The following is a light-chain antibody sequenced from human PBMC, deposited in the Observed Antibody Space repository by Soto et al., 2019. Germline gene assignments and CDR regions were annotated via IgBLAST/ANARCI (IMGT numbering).Light chain of an antibody. CDR1: NIGTKS. CDR2: DNS. V-gene: IGLV3-21*02. CDR3: QVWDSHTDHVVV. J-gene: IGLJ3*02. Sequence: SYVLTQPPSLSVAPGQTARITCGGTNIGTKSVHWYQQRPAQAPVLVVYDNSDRPSGIPERFSGSNSGNTATLTVSRVEAGDEADYYCQVWDSHTDHVVVFGAGTKLTVL.